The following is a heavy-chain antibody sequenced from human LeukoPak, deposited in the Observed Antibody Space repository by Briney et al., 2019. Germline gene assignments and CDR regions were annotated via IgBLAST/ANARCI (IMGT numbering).Heavy chain of an antibody. V-gene: IGHV3-30-3*01. D-gene: IGHD6-13*01. Sequence: GRSLRLSCAASGFTFSSSAFHWVRQAPGKGLEWVAVISYDGTIKYYADSVKGRFTISRDNSKNTLYLQMYSLRTEETAVYYCARAKPPNSSSWSYYFDYWGQGTLVTVSS. CDR2: ISYDGTIK. J-gene: IGHJ4*02. CDR1: GFTFSSSA. CDR3: ARAKPPNSSSWSYYFDY.